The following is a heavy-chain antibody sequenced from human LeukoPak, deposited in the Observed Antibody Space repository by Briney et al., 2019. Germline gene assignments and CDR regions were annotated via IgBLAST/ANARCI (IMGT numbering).Heavy chain of an antibody. D-gene: IGHD3-10*01. Sequence: GGSLRLSCAASGFTFSNYAMRWVRQAPGKGLEWVSDISGSGTSTYYADSVKGRFTISRDNSKNTLYLQMDSLRAEDTAVYHCAKAATPYYGSGSYHNAKYYFDYWGQGTLVTVSS. CDR3: AKAATPYYGSGSYHNAKYYFDY. CDR2: ISGSGTST. J-gene: IGHJ4*02. CDR1: GFTFSNYA. V-gene: IGHV3-23*01.